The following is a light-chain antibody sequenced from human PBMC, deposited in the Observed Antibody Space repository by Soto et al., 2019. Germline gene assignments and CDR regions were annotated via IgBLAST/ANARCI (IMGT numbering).Light chain of an antibody. J-gene: IGLJ1*01. CDR3: QSYDSSLSGYV. V-gene: IGLV1-40*01. CDR2: GNS. CDR1: SSNIGAGYD. Sequence: VLTQPPSVSGAPWQRVTISCTGSSSNIGAGYDVHWYQQLPGTAPKLLIYGNSNRPSGVPDRFSGSKSGTSASLAITGLQAEDEADYYCQSYDSSLSGYVFGTGTKVTVL.